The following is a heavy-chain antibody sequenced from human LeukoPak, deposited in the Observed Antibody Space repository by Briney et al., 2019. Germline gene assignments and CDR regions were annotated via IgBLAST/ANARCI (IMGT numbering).Heavy chain of an antibody. Sequence: SQTLSLTCTVSGGSISSGDYYWSWIRQPPGKGLEWIGYIYYSGSTYYNPSLKSRVTISVDTYKNQFSLKLSSVTAADTAVYYCARDALWFGESNAFDIWGQGTMVTVSS. D-gene: IGHD3-10*01. CDR2: IYYSGST. CDR3: ARDALWFGESNAFDI. V-gene: IGHV4-30-4*08. J-gene: IGHJ3*02. CDR1: GGSISSGDYY.